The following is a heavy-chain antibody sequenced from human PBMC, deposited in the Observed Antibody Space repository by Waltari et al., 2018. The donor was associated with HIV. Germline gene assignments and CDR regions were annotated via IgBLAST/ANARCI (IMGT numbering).Heavy chain of an antibody. CDR2: INSDGSST. CDR1: GFTFSSYW. D-gene: IGHD6-13*01. Sequence: VQLVESGGGLVKPGGSLRISWAASGFTFSSYWMPWVRQAPGKGLVWVSRINSDGSSTSYADSVKGRFTISRDNAKNTLYLQMNSLRAEDTAVYYCASGYSSSWRSDYYYYGMDVWGQGTTVTVSS. CDR3: ASGYSSSWRSDYYYYGMDV. J-gene: IGHJ6*02. V-gene: IGHV3-74*01.